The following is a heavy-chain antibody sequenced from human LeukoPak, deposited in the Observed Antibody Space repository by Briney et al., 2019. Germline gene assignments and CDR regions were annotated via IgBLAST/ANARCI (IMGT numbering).Heavy chain of an antibody. D-gene: IGHD1-1*01. CDR2: IRYDGSNK. Sequence: GGFLRLSCAASGFTFSSYGMPWVRQAPGKGLEWLAFIRYDGSNKYYADSVKGRFTISRDNSKNTLYLQMNSLRAEDTAVYYCASQSDWNRYYYYYYMDVWGKGTTVTVSS. CDR3: ASQSDWNRYYYYYYMDV. J-gene: IGHJ6*03. CDR1: GFTFSSYG. V-gene: IGHV3-30*02.